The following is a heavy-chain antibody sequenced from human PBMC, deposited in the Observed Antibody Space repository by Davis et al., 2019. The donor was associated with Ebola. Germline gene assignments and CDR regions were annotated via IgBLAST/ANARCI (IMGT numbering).Heavy chain of an antibody. D-gene: IGHD1-7*01. CDR1: GFTFSSYS. CDR2: ISSSSSTI. Sequence: GESLKISCAASGFTFSSYSMNWVRQAPGKGLEWVSYISSSSSTIYYADSVKGRFTISRDNAKNSLYLQMNSLRAEDTAVYYCARSNWNYDSWSQGTLVTVSS. CDR3: ARSNWNYDS. J-gene: IGHJ5*01. V-gene: IGHV3-48*01.